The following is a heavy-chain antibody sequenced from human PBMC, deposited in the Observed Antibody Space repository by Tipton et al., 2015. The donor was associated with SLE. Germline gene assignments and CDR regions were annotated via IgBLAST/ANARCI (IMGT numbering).Heavy chain of an antibody. CDR2: ISYDGSNK. V-gene: IGHV3-30-3*01. J-gene: IGHJ6*02. Sequence: SLRLSCAASRFTFSSYTMHWVRQAPGKGLEWVAIISYDGSNKYYADSVKGRFTISRDNSKNTLYLQMNSLRAEDTAVYYCAKGGSSWGYYYGMDVWGQGTTVTVSS. D-gene: IGHD6-13*01. CDR1: RFTFSSYT. CDR3: AKGGSSWGYYYGMDV.